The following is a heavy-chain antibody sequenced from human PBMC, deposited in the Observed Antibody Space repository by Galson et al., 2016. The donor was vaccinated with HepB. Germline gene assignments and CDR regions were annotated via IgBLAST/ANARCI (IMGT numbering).Heavy chain of an antibody. CDR3: ARVIGVAVTGAGYWFDP. Sequence: LTCTVSGGSVSSSSYHWSWIRQPPGQGLEWIGSVYYSGSTKTNPSLNSRVAISVDTSKNQFSLKLTSVTAADTAVYYCARVIGVAVTGAGYWFDPWGQGTLVTVSS. CDR2: VYYSGST. V-gene: IGHV4-61*01. D-gene: IGHD6-19*01. J-gene: IGHJ5*02. CDR1: GGSVSSSSYH.